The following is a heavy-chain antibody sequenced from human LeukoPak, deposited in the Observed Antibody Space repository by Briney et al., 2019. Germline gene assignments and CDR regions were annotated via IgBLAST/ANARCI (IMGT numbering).Heavy chain of an antibody. CDR3: ARDDYDSSGYAI. D-gene: IGHD3-22*01. Sequence: SQTLSLTCTVSGGSISSGSYYWSWSRQPAGKGLEWIVRIYTSGSTNYNPSLKSRFTISVDPSKNQFSLKLSSVTAADTAVYYCARDDYDSSGYAIWGQGTMVTVSS. V-gene: IGHV4-61*02. J-gene: IGHJ3*02. CDR2: IYTSGST. CDR1: GGSISSGSYY.